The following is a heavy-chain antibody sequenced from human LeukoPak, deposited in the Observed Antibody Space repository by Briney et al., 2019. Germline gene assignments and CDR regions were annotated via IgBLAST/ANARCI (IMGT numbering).Heavy chain of an antibody. Sequence: PSETLSLTCAVSGGSISSGGYSWSWIRQPPGKGLEWIGYIYHSGSTYYNPSLKSRVTISVDRSNNQFSLKLSSVTAADTAVYYCARLVAADYFDYWGQGALVTVSS. CDR2: IYHSGST. J-gene: IGHJ4*02. V-gene: IGHV4-30-2*01. CDR1: GGSISSGGYS. CDR3: ARLVAADYFDY. D-gene: IGHD2-15*01.